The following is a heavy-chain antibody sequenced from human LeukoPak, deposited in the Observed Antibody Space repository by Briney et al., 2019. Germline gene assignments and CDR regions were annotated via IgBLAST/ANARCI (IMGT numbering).Heavy chain of an antibody. J-gene: IGHJ4*02. CDR2: LSSSGST. D-gene: IGHD3-10*01. V-gene: IGHV4-4*07. CDR1: GGSTNSYY. CDR3: TRDDFGSGRPFDY. Sequence: SETLSLTCTVSGGSTNSYYWSWIRQPAGKGLEWIGRLSSSGSTNSNPSLKSRVTMSVDTSKNQLSLNLTSVTAADTAMYYCTRDDFGSGRPFDYWGQGILVTVSS.